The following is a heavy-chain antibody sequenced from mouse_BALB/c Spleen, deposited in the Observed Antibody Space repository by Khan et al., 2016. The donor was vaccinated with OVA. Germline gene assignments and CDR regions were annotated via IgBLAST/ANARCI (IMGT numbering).Heavy chain of an antibody. V-gene: IGHV2-6-1*01. D-gene: IGHD1-3*01. CDR1: GFSFTNYG. Sequence: VQLDESGPGLVAPSQSLSITCTISGFSFTNYGVHWVRQPPGKGLEWLVVIWSDGSTTYNSALISRLTITKDNSKSQVFLQMNSLQTDDTAIYFCARERYRYNNAMDYWGQGTSVTVSS. CDR3: ARERYRYNNAMDY. J-gene: IGHJ4*01. CDR2: IWSDGST.